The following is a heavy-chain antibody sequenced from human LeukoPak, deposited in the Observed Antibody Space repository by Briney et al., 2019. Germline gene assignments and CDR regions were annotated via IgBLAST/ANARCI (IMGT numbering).Heavy chain of an antibody. CDR2: ISAYNGNT. J-gene: IGHJ5*02. D-gene: IGHD3-9*01. CDR1: GYTFTSYG. Sequence: ASVKVSCKASGYTFTSYGISWVRQAPGQGLEWMGWISAYNGNTNYAQKLQGRVTMTEDTSTDTAYMELSSLRSEDTAVYYCATAPRYFDWLSYNWFDPWGQGTLVTVSS. V-gene: IGHV1-18*01. CDR3: ATAPRYFDWLSYNWFDP.